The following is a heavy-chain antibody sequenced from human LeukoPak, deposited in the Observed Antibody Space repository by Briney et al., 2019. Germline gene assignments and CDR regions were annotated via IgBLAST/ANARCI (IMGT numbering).Heavy chain of an antibody. CDR2: IYHSGST. D-gene: IGHD3/OR15-3a*01. CDR3: ARQTGSGLFILP. CDR1: GYPISSGYY. V-gene: IGHV4-38-2*02. Sequence: SETLSLTCTVSGYPISSGYYWGWIRQPPGQGLEWIGSIYHSGSTYYNPSLKSRVTISVDTSKNQFSLRLTSVTAADTAVYYCARQTGSGLFILPGGQGTLVTVSS. J-gene: IGHJ4*02.